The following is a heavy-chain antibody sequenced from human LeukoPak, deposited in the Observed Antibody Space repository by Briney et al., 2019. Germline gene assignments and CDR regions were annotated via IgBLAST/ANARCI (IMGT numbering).Heavy chain of an antibody. CDR2: ISYNGNGK. CDR1: GFTFSDYA. Sequence: GGSLRLSCAASGFTFSDYAMHWVRQAPGKELKYVSAISYNGNGKHYADSVKGRFTISRDNAKNSLYLQMNSLRAEDTAVYYCARVVGAGYFDLWGRGTLVTVSS. D-gene: IGHD1-26*01. J-gene: IGHJ2*01. V-gene: IGHV3-64*02. CDR3: ARVVGAGYFDL.